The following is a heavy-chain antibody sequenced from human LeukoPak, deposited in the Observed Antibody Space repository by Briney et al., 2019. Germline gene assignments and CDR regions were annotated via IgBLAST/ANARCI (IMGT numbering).Heavy chain of an antibody. D-gene: IGHD4-17*01. Sequence: SETLSLTCFVSNGSITGTSYWAWIRQSPGKGLEWIGTTSSGGSAYYKTSLKSRVTISVYTSKTQLSLRLTSVTAADTAVYYCARQGGGDFVDSWGQGTLVSVS. J-gene: IGHJ4*02. CDR1: NGSITGTSY. V-gene: IGHV4-39*01. CDR3: ARQGGGDFVDS. CDR2: TSSGGSA.